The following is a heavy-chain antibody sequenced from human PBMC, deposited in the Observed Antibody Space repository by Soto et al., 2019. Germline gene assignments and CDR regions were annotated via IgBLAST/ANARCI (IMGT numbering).Heavy chain of an antibody. CDR1: GGSISSSSYY. Sequence: QLQLQESGPGLVKPSETLSLTCTVSGGSISSSSYYWGWIRQPPGKGLEWIGSIYYSGSTYYNPSLKSRVTISVGTSKNQFSLKLSSVTAADTDVYYCASYRRVGIWGSDIFDYGGQGILVTVSS. D-gene: IGHD3-16*01. V-gene: IGHV4-39*01. CDR2: IYYSGST. J-gene: IGHJ4*02. CDR3: ASYRRVGIWGSDIFDY.